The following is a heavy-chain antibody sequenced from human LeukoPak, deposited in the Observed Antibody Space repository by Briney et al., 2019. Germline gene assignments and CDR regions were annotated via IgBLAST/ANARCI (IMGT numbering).Heavy chain of an antibody. V-gene: IGHV3-11*04. CDR2: ISSSGSTI. CDR3: ARDDVEMATIWSQGAFDI. J-gene: IGHJ3*02. CDR1: GFTFSDYY. Sequence: PGGSLRLSCAASGFTFSDYYMSWIRQAPGKGLEWVSYISSSGSTIYYADSVKGRFTISRDNAKNSLYLQMNSLRAEDTAVYYCARDDVEMATIWSQGAFDIWGQGTMVTVSS. D-gene: IGHD5-24*01.